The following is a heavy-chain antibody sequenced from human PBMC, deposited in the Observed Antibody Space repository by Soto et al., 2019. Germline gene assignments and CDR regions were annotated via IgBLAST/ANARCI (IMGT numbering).Heavy chain of an antibody. CDR2: ISSSSSYI. V-gene: IGHV3-21*01. CDR3: AGQTYYDFWSGYSPQLYYMDV. D-gene: IGHD3-3*01. CDR1: GFPFSSYS. Sequence: PGGSLSLSCAASGFPFSSYSMNWVRQAPGKGLEWVSSISSSSSYIYYADSVKGRFTISRDNAKNSLYLQMNSLRAEDTAVYYCAGQTYYDFWSGYSPQLYYMDVWGKGTTVTVSS. J-gene: IGHJ6*03.